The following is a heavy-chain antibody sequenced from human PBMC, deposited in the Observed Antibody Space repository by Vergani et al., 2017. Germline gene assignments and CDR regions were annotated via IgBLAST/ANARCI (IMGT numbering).Heavy chain of an antibody. J-gene: IGHJ5*02. CDR3: AITPPANDAPAWFAP. V-gene: IGHV4-38-2*02. CDR2: IYHSGVT. D-gene: IGHD4-23*01. Sequence: QVQLQESGPGVVRPSGTLSLKCSVSGYSISGGYYWAWLRQTPGKGLEWFGQIYHSGVTHYTPAFKSRVPMSVAASKNQFSLELDSVTAADTAIYYCAITPPANDAPAWFAPWGRGIRVTVSS. CDR1: GYSISGGYY.